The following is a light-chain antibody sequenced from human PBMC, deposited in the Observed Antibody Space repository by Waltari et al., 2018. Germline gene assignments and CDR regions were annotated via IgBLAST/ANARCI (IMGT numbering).Light chain of an antibody. CDR1: SSNIESNN. Sequence: QSVLTQPPSVPGPPGQSITISCSGSSSNIESNNVNWSQQLPGTAPKLLIYSNHYRPSGVPDRVSGSKSGTSASLAINGLQSEDEADYYCAAWDDSLNVVLFGGGTKVTVL. J-gene: IGLJ2*01. CDR2: SNH. CDR3: AAWDDSLNVVL. V-gene: IGLV1-44*01.